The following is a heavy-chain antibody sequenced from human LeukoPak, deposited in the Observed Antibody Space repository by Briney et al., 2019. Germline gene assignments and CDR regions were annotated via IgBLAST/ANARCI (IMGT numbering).Heavy chain of an antibody. V-gene: IGHV3-23*01. CDR3: ATDRSSLGDG. CDR1: GFTFTTYA. CDR2: ISGSGDIT. D-gene: IGHD2-21*02. J-gene: IGHJ4*02. Sequence: SGGSLRLSCAASGFTFTTYAMTWVRQAPGKGLEWVSTISGSGDITYYADSVKGRFTICRDNSKDTLYLQMNSLRAKNTAMNLCATDRSSLGDGWGQRTLVT.